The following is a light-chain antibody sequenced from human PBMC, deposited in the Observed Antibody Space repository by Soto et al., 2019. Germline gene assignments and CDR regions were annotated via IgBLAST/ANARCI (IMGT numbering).Light chain of an antibody. CDR3: QQLNSLRT. CDR2: AAS. J-gene: IGKJ5*01. CDR1: QGISLY. Sequence: DIQLTQSPSFLSASVGDRVTITCRASQGISLYLAWYQQKPGKAPRLLIHAASTLQSGVPSRFSGTGSGTDFTLTISSLQPEDVATYYCQQLNSLRTFGRGTRLEIK. V-gene: IGKV1-9*01.